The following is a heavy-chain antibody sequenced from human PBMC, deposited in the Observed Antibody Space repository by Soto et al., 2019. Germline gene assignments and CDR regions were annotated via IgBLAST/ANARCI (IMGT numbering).Heavy chain of an antibody. Sequence: EVQLVESGGGLVQPGGSLRLSCAASGFTFSSYSMNWVRQAPGKGLEWVSYISSSSSTIYYADSVKGRFTISRDNAKNSLYLQMNSLRAEDTAVYYCARSTITFGGVIVRGAFDIWGQGTMVTVSS. D-gene: IGHD3-16*02. V-gene: IGHV3-48*01. CDR1: GFTFSSYS. CDR2: ISSSSSTI. J-gene: IGHJ3*02. CDR3: ARSTITFGGVIVRGAFDI.